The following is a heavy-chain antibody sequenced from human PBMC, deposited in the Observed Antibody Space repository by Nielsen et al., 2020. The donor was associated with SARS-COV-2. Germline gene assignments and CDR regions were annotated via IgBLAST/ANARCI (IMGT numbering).Heavy chain of an antibody. D-gene: IGHD1-26*01. Sequence: GESLKISCAASGFTFSSYWMSWVRQAPGKGLEWVSYISSSGSTIYYADSVKGRFTISRDNAKNSLYLQMNSLRAEDTAVYYCARNSYNGSYYNWFDPWGQGTLVTVSS. V-gene: IGHV3-48*04. CDR2: ISSSGSTI. CDR3: ARNSYNGSYYNWFDP. CDR1: GFTFSSYW. J-gene: IGHJ5*02.